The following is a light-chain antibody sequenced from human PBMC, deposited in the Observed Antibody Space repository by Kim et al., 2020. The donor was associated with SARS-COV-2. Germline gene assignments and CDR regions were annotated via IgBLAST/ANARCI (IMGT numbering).Light chain of an antibody. CDR1: RGDVGGYNY. Sequence: GQSTPISCTGTRGDVGGYNYVSCYQHHPVKAPKLMIYDVNIPPSGISNRFSGSKSGNTASLTISGLLAEDEADYYCSSYASSISWVFGGGTQLTVL. J-gene: IGLJ3*02. CDR3: SSYASSISWV. CDR2: DVN. V-gene: IGLV2-14*03.